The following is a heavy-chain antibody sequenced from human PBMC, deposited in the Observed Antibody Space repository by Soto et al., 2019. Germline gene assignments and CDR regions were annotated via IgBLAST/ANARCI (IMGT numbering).Heavy chain of an antibody. CDR2: IYHSGST. J-gene: IGHJ4*02. Sequence: KTSETLSLTCAVSGYSISSGYYWGWIRQPPGKGLEWIGSIYHSGSTYYNPPLKSRVTISVDTSKNQFSLKLSSVTAADTAVYYCARVAGSCYFDYWGQGTLVTVSS. CDR1: GYSISSGYY. D-gene: IGHD2-15*01. V-gene: IGHV4-38-2*01. CDR3: ARVAGSCYFDY.